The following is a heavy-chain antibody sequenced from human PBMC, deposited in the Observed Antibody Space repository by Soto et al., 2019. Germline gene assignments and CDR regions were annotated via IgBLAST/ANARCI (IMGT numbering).Heavy chain of an antibody. J-gene: IGHJ4*02. CDR2: IYYSGGT. D-gene: IGHD3-10*01. CDR3: ARRHYGSGNYYPSHFDY. Sequence: QLQLQESGPGLVKPSETLSLTCTVSGGSISSSSYYWGWIRQAPGKGLEWVGRIYYSGGTYYNPSLKRPGTIAVDTSKNQFSLKLSSVTAADTAVYYCARRHYGSGNYYPSHFDYWGQGTLVTVSS. V-gene: IGHV4-39*01. CDR1: GGSISSSSYY.